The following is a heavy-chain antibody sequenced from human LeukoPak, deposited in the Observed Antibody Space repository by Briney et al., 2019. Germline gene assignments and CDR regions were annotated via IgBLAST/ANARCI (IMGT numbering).Heavy chain of an antibody. CDR3: ARVTNKVATSDYFDY. J-gene: IGHJ4*02. V-gene: IGHV4-30-4*01. CDR1: GGSISSGAYY. Sequence: PSQTLSLTCTVSGGSISSGAYYWSWIRQSPGKGLEWTGYIYYSGSTYYNPSLRSRITISVDTSKNQFSLKLSSVTAADTAVYYCARVTNKVATSDYFDYWGQGTLVTVSS. CDR2: IYYSGST. D-gene: IGHD5-12*01.